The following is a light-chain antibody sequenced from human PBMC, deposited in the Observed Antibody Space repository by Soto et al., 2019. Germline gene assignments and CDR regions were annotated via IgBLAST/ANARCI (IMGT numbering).Light chain of an antibody. CDR2: AAS. V-gene: IGKV1-27*01. CDR1: QGISNY. CDR3: QKYNSAPWT. J-gene: IGKJ1*01. Sequence: DIPMTQSPSSLSASVGDRVTITCRASQGISNYLAWYQQQPGKSPKFLIYAASTVQSGVPSRFSGSGSGTDFTLTISSLQPEDVATYCCQKYNSAPWTFGQGTKVEIK.